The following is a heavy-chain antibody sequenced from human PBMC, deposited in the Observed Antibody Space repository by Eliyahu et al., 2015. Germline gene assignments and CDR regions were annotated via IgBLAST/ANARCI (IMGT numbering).Heavy chain of an antibody. V-gene: IGHV4-34*01. CDR1: GGSFSGYF. J-gene: IGHJ2*01. CDR3: ARGRKGSGWYLREPHYWYFDL. Sequence: QVQLQQWGAGLLKPSXTLSXTCAVYGGSFSGYFWSWIRQPPEKGLEWIGEINHSGNSNYNPSLKSRVTISIDTSKNQFSLKLSXVTAADTAVYYCARGRKGSGWYLREPHYWYFDLWGRGTLVTVSS. D-gene: IGHD6-19*01. CDR2: INHSGNS.